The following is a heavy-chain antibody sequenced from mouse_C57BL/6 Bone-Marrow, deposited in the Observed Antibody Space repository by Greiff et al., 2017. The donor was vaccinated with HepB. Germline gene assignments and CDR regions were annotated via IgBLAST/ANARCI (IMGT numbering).Heavy chain of an antibody. CDR2: ISDGGSYT. Sequence: EVNLVESGGGLVMPGGSLKLSCAASGFTFSSYAMSWVRQTPEKRLEWVATISDGGSYTYYPDNVKGRFTISRDNAKNNLYLQMSHLKSEDTAMYYCAREGGSVFDYWGQGTTLTVSS. J-gene: IGHJ2*01. CDR1: GFTFSSYA. CDR3: AREGGSVFDY. D-gene: IGHD1-1*01. V-gene: IGHV5-4*01.